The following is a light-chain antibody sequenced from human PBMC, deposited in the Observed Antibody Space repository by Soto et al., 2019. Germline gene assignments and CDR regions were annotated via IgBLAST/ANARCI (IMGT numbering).Light chain of an antibody. J-gene: IGKJ4*01. CDR3: DQYGISPLT. CDR2: GAS. Sequence: ELVLTQSPGTLSLSPGETATLSCRASQSVSSSYVAWYQQKPGQAPRLPIFGASNRATGIPDSFTGSGSGTDFTLTISRLETEDFEVYYCDQYGISPLTIGGGTKVEVK. V-gene: IGKV3-20*01. CDR1: QSVSSSY.